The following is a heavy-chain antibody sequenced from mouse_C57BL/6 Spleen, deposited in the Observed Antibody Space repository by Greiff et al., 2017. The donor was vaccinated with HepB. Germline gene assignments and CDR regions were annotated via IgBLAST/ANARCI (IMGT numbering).Heavy chain of an antibody. CDR2: IYPGDGDT. J-gene: IGHJ2*01. V-gene: IGHV1-82*01. CDR1: GYAFSSSW. CDR3: GLDSSGYVDY. Sequence: VKLQQSGPELVKPGASVKISCKASGYAFSSSWMNWVKQRPGKGLEWIGRIYPGDGDTNYNGKFKGKATLTADKSSSTAYMQLSSLTSEDSAVYFCGLDSSGYVDYWGQGTTLTVSS. D-gene: IGHD3-2*02.